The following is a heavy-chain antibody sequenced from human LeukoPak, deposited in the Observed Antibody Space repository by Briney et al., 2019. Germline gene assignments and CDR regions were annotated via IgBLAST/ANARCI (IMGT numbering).Heavy chain of an antibody. V-gene: IGHV4-39*01. CDR1: GGSISSSSYY. CDR3: ARRSLVTAIRYYFDY. Sequence: SETLSLTCAVSGGSISSSSYYWGWIRQPPGKGLERIGSIYYSGNTYYNPSLKSRVTISVDTSKNQFSLKLSSVTAADTAVYYCARRSLVTAIRYYFDYWGQGTLVTVSS. CDR2: IYYSGNT. D-gene: IGHD2-21*02. J-gene: IGHJ4*02.